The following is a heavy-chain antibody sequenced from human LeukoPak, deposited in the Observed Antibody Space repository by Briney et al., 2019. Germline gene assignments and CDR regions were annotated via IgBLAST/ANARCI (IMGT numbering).Heavy chain of an antibody. J-gene: IGHJ4*02. Sequence: SETLSLTCAVSGGSISSSNWWSWVRQPPVKGLEWIGEFYHSGSTYYNPSLKSRVTISVDTSKNQFSLRLSSVTAADTAVYFCARDGLSFHSSGEIDYWGQGTLVTVSS. V-gene: IGHV4-4*02. CDR3: ARDGLSFHSSGEIDY. D-gene: IGHD3-10*01. CDR2: FYHSGST. CDR1: GGSISSSNW.